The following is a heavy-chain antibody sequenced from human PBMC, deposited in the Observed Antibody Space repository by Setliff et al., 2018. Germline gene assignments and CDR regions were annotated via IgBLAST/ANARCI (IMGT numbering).Heavy chain of an antibody. J-gene: IGHJ4*02. CDR2: ITGSGGTT. CDR3: AKDRTAVAGSSYFDY. V-gene: IGHV3-23*01. D-gene: IGHD6-19*01. Sequence: PGGSLRLSCAASGFTFSTYAMTWVRQAPGKGLEWVSTITGSGGTTYYADSVKGRFTFSRDNSKNTLHLQMNSLRAEDTAVYYCAKDRTAVAGSSYFDYWGQGILVTVSS. CDR1: GFTFSTYA.